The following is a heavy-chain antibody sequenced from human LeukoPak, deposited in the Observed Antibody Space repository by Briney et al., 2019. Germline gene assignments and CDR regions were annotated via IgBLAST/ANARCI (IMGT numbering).Heavy chain of an antibody. V-gene: IGHV3-7*01. CDR3: ARDLSLLGYCSGGSCFNLDY. D-gene: IGHD2-15*01. J-gene: IGHJ4*02. Sequence: QTGGSLRLSCAASGFTFSSYWMSWVRQAPGKGLEWVANITQDGSEKYYVDSVKGRFTISRDNAKNSLYLQMNSLRAEDTAVYYCARDLSLLGYCSGGSCFNLDYWGQGTLVTVSS. CDR2: ITQDGSEK. CDR1: GFTFSSYW.